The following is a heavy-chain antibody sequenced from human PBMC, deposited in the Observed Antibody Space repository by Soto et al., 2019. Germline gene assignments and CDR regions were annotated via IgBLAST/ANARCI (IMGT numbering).Heavy chain of an antibody. CDR3: ARDATSSIAALYRMDV. Sequence: GGSLRLSCAASGFTFSSYGMHWVRQAPGKGLEWVAVIWYDGSNKYYADSVKGRFTISRDNSKNTLYLQMNSLRAEDTAVYYCARDATSSIAALYRMDVWGQGTTVTDPS. CDR2: IWYDGSNK. CDR1: GFTFSSYG. D-gene: IGHD6-6*01. V-gene: IGHV3-33*01. J-gene: IGHJ6*02.